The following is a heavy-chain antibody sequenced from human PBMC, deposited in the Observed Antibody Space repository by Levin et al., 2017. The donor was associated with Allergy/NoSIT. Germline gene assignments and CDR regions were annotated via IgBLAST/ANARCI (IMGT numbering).Heavy chain of an antibody. J-gene: IGHJ4*02. CDR3: ARELRYFDWTYFDY. CDR2: IYSSGST. CDR1: GGSITSSSYY. V-gene: IGHV4-39*02. Sequence: SSETLSLTCTVSGGSITSSSYYWGWIRPPPGKGLEWIGSIYSSGSTYYNPSLKSRVTICVGTSKNQFCLELGSVTGAHTTVYYGARELRYFDWTYFDYWGQGTLVTVSS. D-gene: IGHD3-9*01.